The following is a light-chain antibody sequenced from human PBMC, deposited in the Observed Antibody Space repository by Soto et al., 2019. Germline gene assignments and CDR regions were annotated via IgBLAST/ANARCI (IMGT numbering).Light chain of an antibody. CDR1: QSISSY. Sequence: DIQMTQSPTSLSASVGDGVTITCRASQSISSYLNGYQQKPGQAPKFLIYAASYLQSGVPSRFRGSGSGTNFTLTISNLQPEDFATYSCHQSISMPRTFGQGTRVDLK. CDR2: AAS. CDR3: HQSISMPRT. J-gene: IGKJ1*01. V-gene: IGKV1-39*01.